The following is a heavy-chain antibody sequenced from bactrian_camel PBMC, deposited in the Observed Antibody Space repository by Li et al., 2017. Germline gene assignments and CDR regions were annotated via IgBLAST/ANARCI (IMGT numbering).Heavy chain of an antibody. CDR1: GFTLSRYW. D-gene: IGHD6*01. Sequence: VQLVESGGGLVQPGGSLRLSCAASGFTLSRYWMFWVRQAPGKGREWVASIDSGGSTTYYADSVKGRFTVSRDNARNMVFLQMHSLRSEDTAVVYCVSHRHGGSWFEFGVWGQGTQVTVS. J-gene: IGHJ6*01. V-gene: IGHV3S1*01. CDR2: IDSGGSTT. CDR3: VSHRHGGSWFEFGV.